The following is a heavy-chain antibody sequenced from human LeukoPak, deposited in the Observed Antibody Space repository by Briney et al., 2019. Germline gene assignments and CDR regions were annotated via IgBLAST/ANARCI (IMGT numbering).Heavy chain of an antibody. V-gene: IGHV1-69*04. CDR2: IIPILGIA. Sequence: GASVEVSCKASGGTFSSYAISWVRQAPGQGLEWMGRIIPILGIANYAQKFQGRVTITADKATSTAYMELSRLRSEDTAVYYCASPQTYDSSGYYSGYSGAFDIWGQGTMVTVSS. D-gene: IGHD3-22*01. CDR1: GGTFSSYA. J-gene: IGHJ3*02. CDR3: ASPQTYDSSGYYSGYSGAFDI.